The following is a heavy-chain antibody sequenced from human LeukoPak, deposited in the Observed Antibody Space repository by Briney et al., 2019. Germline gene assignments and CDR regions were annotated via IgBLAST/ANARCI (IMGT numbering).Heavy chain of an antibody. CDR3: AKDGEYCSGGSCYENWFDP. Sequence: GGSLRLSCAASGFTFSSYGMHWVRQAPGKGLEWVAVISYDGSNKYYADSVKGRFTISRDNSKNTQYLQMNSLRAEDTAVYYCAKDGEYCSGGSCYENWFDPWGQGTLVTVSS. CDR1: GFTFSSYG. D-gene: IGHD2-15*01. V-gene: IGHV3-30*18. CDR2: ISYDGSNK. J-gene: IGHJ5*02.